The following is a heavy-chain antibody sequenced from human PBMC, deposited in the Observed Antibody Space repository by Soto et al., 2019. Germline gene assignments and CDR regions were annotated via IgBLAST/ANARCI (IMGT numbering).Heavy chain of an antibody. V-gene: IGHV3-23*01. CDR2: ISVSGGST. D-gene: IGHD3-3*01. CDR1: GFTFSSGS. J-gene: IGHJ4*02. CDR3: AKDNDSWSGYYSLESLEH. Sequence: VVSLILSCSASGFTFSSGSISWFRQAPVNGLEWVSAISVSGGSTYYADSVKGRFTISRDNSKNTLYLQMNSLRAEDTAVYYCAKDNDSWSGYYSLESLEHWGQGTMVTVSS.